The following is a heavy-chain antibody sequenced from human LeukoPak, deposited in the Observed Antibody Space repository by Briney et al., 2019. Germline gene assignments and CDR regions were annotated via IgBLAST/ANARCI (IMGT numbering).Heavy chain of an antibody. Sequence: PGGSLRLSCAASGFTFSTYWMHWVRQAPGKGLVWVSRIEGDGSSTSYADSVRGRFTISRDNARNTLDLQMNSLRAEDTAAYYCARDPSYTSGYFDDWGQGTPVIVSS. CDR3: ARDPSYTSGYFDD. CDR1: GFTFSTYW. D-gene: IGHD6-19*01. J-gene: IGHJ4*02. CDR2: IEGDGSST. V-gene: IGHV3-74*01.